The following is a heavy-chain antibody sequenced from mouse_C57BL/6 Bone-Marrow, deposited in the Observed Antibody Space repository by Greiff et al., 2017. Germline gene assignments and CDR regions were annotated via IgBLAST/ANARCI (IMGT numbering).Heavy chain of an antibody. D-gene: IGHD1-1*01. CDR2: INPNHGGT. CDR1: GYTFTDYY. J-gene: IGHJ2*01. CDR3: ARPSTVVAPGDY. V-gene: IGHV1-26*01. Sequence: EVQLQQSGPELVKPGASVKISCKASGYTFTDYYMNWVKQSHGKSLEWIGDINPNHGGTSYNQKFKGKATLTVDKSSCTAYMELRSLTSEDSAVYYCARPSTVVAPGDYWGQGTTLTVSS.